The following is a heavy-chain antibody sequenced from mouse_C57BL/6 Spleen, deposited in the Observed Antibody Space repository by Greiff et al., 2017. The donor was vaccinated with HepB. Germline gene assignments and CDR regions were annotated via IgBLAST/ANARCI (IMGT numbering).Heavy chain of an antibody. CDR1: GFSLTSYG. J-gene: IGHJ4*01. CDR3: ARSTTVGAMDY. V-gene: IGHV2-6*01. D-gene: IGHD1-1*01. Sequence: VKLMESGPGLVAPSQSLSITCTVSGFSLTSYGVDWVRQSPGKGLEWLGVIWGVGSTNYNSALKSRLSISKDNSKSQVFLKMNSLQTDDTAMYYCARSTTVGAMDYWGQGTSVTVSS. CDR2: IWGVGST.